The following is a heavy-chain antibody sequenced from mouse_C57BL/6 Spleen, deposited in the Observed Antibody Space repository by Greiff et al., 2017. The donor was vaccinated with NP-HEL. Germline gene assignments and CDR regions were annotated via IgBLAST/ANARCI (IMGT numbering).Heavy chain of an antibody. D-gene: IGHD2-3*01. CDR1: GFTFSDYG. V-gene: IGHV5-17*01. CDR2: ISSGSSTI. J-gene: IGHJ3*01. Sequence: EVLLVESGGGLVKPGGSLKLSCAASGFTFSDYGMHWVRQAPEKGLEWVAYISSGSSTIYYADTVKGRFTISRDNAKNTLFLQMTGLRSEDTAMDYCAIDYDVYWGQGTLVTVSA. CDR3: AIDYDVY.